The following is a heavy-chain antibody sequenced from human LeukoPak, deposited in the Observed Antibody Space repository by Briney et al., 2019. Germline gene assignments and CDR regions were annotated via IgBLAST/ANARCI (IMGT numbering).Heavy chain of an antibody. Sequence: PGGSLRLSCAASGFTFSSYEMNWVRPAPGKGLEWVSYISSSGNTIYYADSVKGRFTISRDNVKNSLYLQMNSLRTEDMAVYFCARDIGYCSGAYCCSSVDHWGQGTLVTVSS. J-gene: IGHJ4*02. CDR3: ARDIGYCSGAYCCSSVDH. D-gene: IGHD2-15*01. CDR1: GFTFSSYE. CDR2: ISSSGNTI. V-gene: IGHV3-48*03.